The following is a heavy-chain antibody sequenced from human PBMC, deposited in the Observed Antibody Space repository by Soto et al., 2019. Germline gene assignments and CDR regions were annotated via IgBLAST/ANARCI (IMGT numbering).Heavy chain of an antibody. Sequence: GSLRLSCAASGFTFISYSINFFRQSAGKWREWVSSISSSSSYIYYADSVKGRFTISRDNAKNSLYLQMNSLRAEDTAVYYCARDLESIAARPDYYYGMDVWGQGTTVTVSS. CDR1: GFTFISYS. CDR2: ISSSSSYI. CDR3: ARDLESIAARPDYYYGMDV. D-gene: IGHD6-6*01. J-gene: IGHJ6*02. V-gene: IGHV3-21*01.